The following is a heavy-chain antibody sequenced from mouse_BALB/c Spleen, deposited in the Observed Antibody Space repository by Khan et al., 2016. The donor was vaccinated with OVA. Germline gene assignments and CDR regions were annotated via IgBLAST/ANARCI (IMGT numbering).Heavy chain of an antibody. Sequence: EVQLQESGPDLVKPSQSLSLTCTVTGYSITSGYSWNWIRQFPGNKLEWMGYIYYSGSINHNPSLKSRISITRDTSKNQFFLQLNSVTTEDTATXSCASDSNNMDYWGQGTSVTVSS. J-gene: IGHJ4*01. CDR1: GYSITSGYS. D-gene: IGHD2-5*01. V-gene: IGHV3-1*02. CDR2: IYYSGSI. CDR3: ASDSNNMDY.